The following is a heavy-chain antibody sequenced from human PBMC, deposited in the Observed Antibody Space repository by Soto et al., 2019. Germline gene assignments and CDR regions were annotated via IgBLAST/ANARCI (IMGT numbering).Heavy chain of an antibody. CDR1: GGSVSSGSYY. CDR3: ARERGYYDSSGYYSAGCDY. D-gene: IGHD3-22*01. V-gene: IGHV4-61*01. J-gene: IGHJ4*02. Sequence: QVQLQESGPGLVKPSETLSLTCTVSGGSVSSGSYYWSWIRQPPGKGLEWIGYIYYSGSTNYNPSLTRRVTISLDRSKNQFSLKLSSVTAADTAVYYCARERGYYDSSGYYSAGCDYWGQGTLVTVSS. CDR2: IYYSGST.